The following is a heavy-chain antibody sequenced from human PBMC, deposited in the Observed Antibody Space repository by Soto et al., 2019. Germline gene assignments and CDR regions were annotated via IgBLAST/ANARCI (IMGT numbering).Heavy chain of an antibody. CDR2: IYYSGST. V-gene: IGHV4-31*03. CDR3: AREGTDMPWRGYYYYGMDV. D-gene: IGHD5-18*01. CDR1: GFSLSSGCCC. Sequence: SETLCLTCTFSGFSLSSGCCCWSWIRPHPGKGLEWIGYIYYSGSTYYNPSLKSRVTISVDTSKNQFSLKLSSVTAADTAVYYCAREGTDMPWRGYYYYGMDVWGQGTTVTVSS. J-gene: IGHJ6*02.